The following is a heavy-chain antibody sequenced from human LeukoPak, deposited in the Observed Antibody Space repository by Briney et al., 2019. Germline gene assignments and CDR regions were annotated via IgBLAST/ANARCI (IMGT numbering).Heavy chain of an antibody. CDR2: ISDSGATT. CDR3: ARGNYYGSGKMAGAGFF. V-gene: IGHV3-23*01. D-gene: IGHD3-10*01. J-gene: IGHJ4*02. CDR1: GFTFSNYA. Sequence: QPGGSLRLSCAASGFTFSNYAMSWVRQAPGKGLEWVSTISDSGATTYYADSVKGRFTISRDNSKNTLYLQMNSLRAEDTAVYYCARGNYYGSGKMAGAGFFWGQGTLVTVSS.